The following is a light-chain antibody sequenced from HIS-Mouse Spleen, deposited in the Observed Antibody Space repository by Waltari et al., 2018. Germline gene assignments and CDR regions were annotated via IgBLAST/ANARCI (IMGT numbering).Light chain of an antibody. V-gene: IGLV2-14*03. J-gene: IGLJ3*02. CDR3: SSYTSSSTWV. Sequence: QSALTQPASVSGSPGQSITISCTGTSSDVGGYNYVSWYQQHPGKAPKLIIYHVSNSTSGVSDRFSGSKSGHTASLTISRLQAEDEADYYCSSYTSSSTWVFGGGTKLTVL. CDR2: HVS. CDR1: SSDVGGYNY.